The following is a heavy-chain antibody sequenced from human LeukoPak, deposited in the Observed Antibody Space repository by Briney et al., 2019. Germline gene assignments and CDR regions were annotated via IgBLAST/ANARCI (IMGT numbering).Heavy chain of an antibody. V-gene: IGHV4-30-2*01. D-gene: IGHD7-27*01. J-gene: IGHJ4*02. CDR2: IYHSGST. Sequence: SQTLSLTCAVSGGSISSGGYSWSWIRQPPGKGLERIGYIYHSGSTYYNPSLKSRVTISVDTSKNQFSLKLSSVTAADTAVYYCARETGAVDYWGQGTLVTVSS. CDR3: ARETGAVDY. CDR1: GGSISSGGYS.